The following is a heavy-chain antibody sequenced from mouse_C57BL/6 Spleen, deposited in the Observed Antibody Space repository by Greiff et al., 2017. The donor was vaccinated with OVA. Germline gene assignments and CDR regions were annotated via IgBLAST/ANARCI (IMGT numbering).Heavy chain of an antibody. D-gene: IGHD1-1*01. CDR3: ARLGLREYFDV. J-gene: IGHJ1*03. Sequence: EVQGVESGGGLVKPGGSLKLSCAASGSTFSDYGMHWVRQAPEKGLEWVAYISSGSSTIYYADTVKGRFTISRDNAKNTLFLQMTSQRCENTAMYYCARLGLREYFDVWGTGTTVTVSS. V-gene: IGHV5-17*01. CDR1: GSTFSDYG. CDR2: ISSGSSTI.